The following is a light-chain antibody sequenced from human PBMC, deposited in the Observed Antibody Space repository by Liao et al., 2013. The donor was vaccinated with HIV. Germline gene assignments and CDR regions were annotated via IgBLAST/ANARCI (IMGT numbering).Light chain of an antibody. CDR1: NIGSKS. CDR3: QVWDRSVDHRGV. J-gene: IGLJ3*02. CDR2: HDS. V-gene: IGLV3-21*04. Sequence: SYVLTQPPSVSVAPRKTASITCGGNNIGSKSVHWYQQKPGQAPVLVIHHDSDRPSGIPERFSGSNSGSTATLTITRVGAGDEADYYCQVWDRSVDHRGVFGGGTKLTVL.